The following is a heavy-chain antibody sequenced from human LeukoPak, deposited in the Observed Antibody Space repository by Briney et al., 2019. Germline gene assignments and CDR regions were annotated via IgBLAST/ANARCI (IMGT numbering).Heavy chain of an antibody. CDR2: ISYDGTNK. CDR1: GFTFSNYV. Sequence: GESLTLSCAASGFTFSNYVIHWVRQAPGKGLEWLAVISYDGTNKYYADFVKGRFTISRDNTRNSLDLQMSSLRAEDTAVYYCASGSHCDFWGQGTLVTVSS. J-gene: IGHJ4*02. V-gene: IGHV3-30*03. CDR3: ASGSHCDF.